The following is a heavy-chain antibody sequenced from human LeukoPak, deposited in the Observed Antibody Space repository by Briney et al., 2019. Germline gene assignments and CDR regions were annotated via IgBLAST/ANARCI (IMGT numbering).Heavy chain of an antibody. V-gene: IGHV4-31*03. CDR2: IYYSGCT. CDR3: ARCSDSGAYYSIDY. Sequence: PSQTLSLTCTVSGGSISSGGYYWGWIRQYPGKGLEWIGYIYYSGCTYSNPSLKSRLTISVDTSKNQFSLNLNSVTAADTAVYYCARCSDSGAYYSIDYWGQGTLVTVSS. CDR1: GGSISSGGYY. D-gene: IGHD3-22*01. J-gene: IGHJ4*02.